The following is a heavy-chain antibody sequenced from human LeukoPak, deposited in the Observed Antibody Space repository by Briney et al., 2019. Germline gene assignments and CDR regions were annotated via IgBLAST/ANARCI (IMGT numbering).Heavy chain of an antibody. J-gene: IGHJ1*01. V-gene: IGHV3-33*01. CDR3: AREGGPYSSSWYAYFQH. Sequence: GGSLRLSCAASGFTFSSYGMHWVGQAPGKGLEWVAVIWYDGSNKYYADSVKGRFTISRDNSKNTLYLQMNSLRAEDTAVYSCAREGGPYSSSWYAYFQHWGQGTLVTVSS. D-gene: IGHD6-13*01. CDR2: IWYDGSNK. CDR1: GFTFSSYG.